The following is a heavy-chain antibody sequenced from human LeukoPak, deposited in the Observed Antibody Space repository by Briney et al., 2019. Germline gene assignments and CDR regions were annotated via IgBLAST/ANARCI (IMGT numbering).Heavy chain of an antibody. J-gene: IGHJ4*02. CDR3: AKDFKGAKYYYDSSGYYYFDY. CDR1: GFTFSSYA. Sequence: QPGGSPRLSCAASGFTFSSYAMSWVRQAPGKGLEWVSAISGSGGSTYYADSVKGRFTISRDNSKNTLYLQMNSLSAEDTAVYYCAKDFKGAKYYYDSSGYYYFDYWGQGTLVTVSS. V-gene: IGHV3-23*01. D-gene: IGHD3-22*01. CDR2: ISGSGGST.